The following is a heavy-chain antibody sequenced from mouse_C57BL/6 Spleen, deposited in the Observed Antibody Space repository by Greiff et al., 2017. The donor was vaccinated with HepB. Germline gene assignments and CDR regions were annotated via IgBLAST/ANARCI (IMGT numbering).Heavy chain of an antibody. D-gene: IGHD4-1*01. V-gene: IGHV1-82*01. Sequence: QVQLQQSGPELVKPGASVKISCKASGYAFSSSWMNWVKQRPGKGLEWIGRIYPGDGDTNYNGKFKGKATLTADKSSSTAYMQLSSLTSEDSAVYFWARSNWDVSGGYFDYWGQGTTLTVSS. CDR3: ARSNWDVSGGYFDY. J-gene: IGHJ2*01. CDR1: GYAFSSSW. CDR2: IYPGDGDT.